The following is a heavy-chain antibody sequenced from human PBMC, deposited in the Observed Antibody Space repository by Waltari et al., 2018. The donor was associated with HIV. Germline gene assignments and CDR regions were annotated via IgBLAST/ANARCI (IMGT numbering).Heavy chain of an antibody. J-gene: IGHJ3*02. D-gene: IGHD2-21*01. CDR2: IYYGGST. V-gene: IGHV4-39*01. CDR1: GGSISSSSYY. Sequence: QLQQQESGPGLVKPSETLSLTCTVSGGSISSSSYYWGWIRQPPGKGLEWIGSIYYGGSTYYNPSLKSRVTISVDTSKNQLSLKLSSVTAADTALYYCASGPHSLFDIWGQGTMVTVSS. CDR3: ASGPHSLFDI.